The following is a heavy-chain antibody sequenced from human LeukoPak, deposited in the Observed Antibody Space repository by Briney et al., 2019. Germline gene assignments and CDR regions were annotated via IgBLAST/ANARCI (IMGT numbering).Heavy chain of an antibody. CDR3: ARWVAPYYYDSSGYYLAGYFDY. Sequence: PSETLSLTCTVSGGSISSSSYYWGWIRQPPGKGLEWIGSIYYSGSTYYNPSLKSRVTISVDTSKNQFSLKLSSVTAADTAVYYCARWVAPYYYDSSGYYLAGYFDYWGQGTLVTVSS. CDR2: IYYSGST. V-gene: IGHV4-39*07. CDR1: GGSISSSSYY. J-gene: IGHJ4*02. D-gene: IGHD3-22*01.